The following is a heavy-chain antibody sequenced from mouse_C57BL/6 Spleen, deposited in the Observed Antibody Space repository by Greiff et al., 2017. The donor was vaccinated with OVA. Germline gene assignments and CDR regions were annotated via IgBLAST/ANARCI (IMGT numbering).Heavy chain of an antibody. J-gene: IGHJ4*01. Sequence: QVQLQQPGAELVKPGASVKLSCKASGYTFTSYWMQWVKQRPGQGLEWIGEIDPSDSYTNYNQKLQGKATLTVDTSSSTAYMQLSSLTSEYSAVYYGARSRGKGAMDYWGQGTSVTVSS. CDR1: GYTFTSYW. D-gene: IGHD2-1*01. CDR2: IDPSDSYT. V-gene: IGHV1-50*01. CDR3: ARSRGKGAMDY.